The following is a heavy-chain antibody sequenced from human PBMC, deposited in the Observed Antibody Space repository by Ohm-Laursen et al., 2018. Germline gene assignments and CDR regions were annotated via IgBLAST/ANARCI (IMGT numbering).Heavy chain of an antibody. J-gene: IGHJ6*02. D-gene: IGHD3-10*01. CDR3: ARRRWFGHIGYYYYGMDV. CDR1: GGSISSGAYC. CDR2: IYHSGST. Sequence: TLSLTCTVSGGSISSGAYCWSWIRQHPGKGLEWIGYIYHSGSTYYNPSLKSRVTISVDTSKNQFSLKLSSVTAADTAVYYCARRRWFGHIGYYYYGMDVWGQGTTVTVSS. V-gene: IGHV4-31*03.